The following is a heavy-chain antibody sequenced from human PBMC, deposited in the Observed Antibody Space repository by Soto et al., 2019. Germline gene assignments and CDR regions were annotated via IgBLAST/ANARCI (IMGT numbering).Heavy chain of an antibody. CDR3: AREAGTCHLPLNWFDP. Sequence: EVQLVESGGGLVQPGGSLRLSCAASGFTFSSYSMNWVRQAPGKGLEWVSYISSSSSTIYYADSVKGRFTISRDNAKNSLYLQMNSLRDEDTAVYYCAREAGTCHLPLNWFDPWGQGTLVTVSS. V-gene: IGHV3-48*02. D-gene: IGHD6-19*01. CDR2: ISSSSSTI. J-gene: IGHJ5*02. CDR1: GFTFSSYS.